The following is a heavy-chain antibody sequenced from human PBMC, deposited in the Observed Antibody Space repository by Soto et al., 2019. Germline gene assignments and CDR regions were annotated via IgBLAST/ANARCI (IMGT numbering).Heavy chain of an antibody. V-gene: IGHV4-59*01. Sequence: SETLSLTCTVSGGSISSYYWSWIRQPPGKGLEWIGYIYYSGSTNSNPSLKSRVTISVDTSKNQFSLKLSSVTAADTAVYYCERDTRVVAAQPPYYYYYYGMDVWGQGTTVTVSS. CDR1: GGSISSYY. D-gene: IGHD3-3*01. CDR3: ERDTRVVAAQPPYYYYYYGMDV. J-gene: IGHJ6*02. CDR2: IYYSGST.